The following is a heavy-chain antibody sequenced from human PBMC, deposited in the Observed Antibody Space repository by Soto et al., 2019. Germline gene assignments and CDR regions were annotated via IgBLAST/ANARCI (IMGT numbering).Heavy chain of an antibody. CDR2: INHSGSST. Sequence: ASETLSLTCDGYGGSLSGYFWSWIRQSPGKGLEWIGEINHSGSSTNYNPSLKGRVTMSVDTSKKQFSLHLTSVTVADTAVYYWARYKYGSGRLNPGAQGILVP. V-gene: IGHV4-34*01. D-gene: IGHD3-10*01. CDR3: ARYKYGSGRLNP. CDR1: GGSLSGYF. J-gene: IGHJ5*02.